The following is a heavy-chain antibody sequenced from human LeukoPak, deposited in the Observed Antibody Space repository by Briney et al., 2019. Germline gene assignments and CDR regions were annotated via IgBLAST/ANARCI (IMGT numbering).Heavy chain of an antibody. V-gene: IGHV1-18*01. Sequence: ASVKVSCKTSGYSFTSHGITWVRQAPGQGLEWLGWISTYKGDTNYAQKVQGRLTMTTDTSTGTAYMELRSLRSDDTAVYYCARLGRQPLVGGLYYYFSMDVWGQGTAVTVSS. CDR2: ISTYKGDT. CDR3: ARLGRQPLVGGLYYYFSMDV. D-gene: IGHD6-13*01. CDR1: GYSFTSHG. J-gene: IGHJ6*02.